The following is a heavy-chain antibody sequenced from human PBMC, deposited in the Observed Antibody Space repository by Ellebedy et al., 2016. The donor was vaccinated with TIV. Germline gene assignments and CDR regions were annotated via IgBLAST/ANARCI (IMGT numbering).Heavy chain of an antibody. CDR3: ARDAFDI. Sequence: AASVKVSCKASGYIFIYRYLFWVRQAPGQRLEWMGWINAGNGNTKYSQKFQGRVTITRDTSASTAYMELSSLRSEDTAVYYCARDAFDIWGQGTMVTVSS. CDR2: INAGNGNT. V-gene: IGHV1-3*01. CDR1: GYIFIYRY. J-gene: IGHJ3*02.